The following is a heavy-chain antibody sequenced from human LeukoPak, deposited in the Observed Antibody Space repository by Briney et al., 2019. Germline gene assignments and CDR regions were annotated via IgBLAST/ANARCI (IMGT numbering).Heavy chain of an antibody. CDR3: ARLSNAAHADY. V-gene: IGHV4-38-2*01. CDR2: ISHTGISS. D-gene: IGHD2-15*01. Sequence: PSETLSLTCGVSGYSISSGYYWGWIRQPPGKGLEWIATISHTGISSFYNASLKSWVSMSVDTSNNQFSLRLTSVTAADTALYYCARLSNAAHADYWGRGTLVTVSS. J-gene: IGHJ4*02. CDR1: GYSISSGYY.